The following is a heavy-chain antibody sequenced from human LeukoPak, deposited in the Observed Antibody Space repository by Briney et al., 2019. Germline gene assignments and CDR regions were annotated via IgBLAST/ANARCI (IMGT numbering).Heavy chain of an antibody. CDR1: GFTFSSYA. CDR2: ISGSGGST. CDR3: AKDWDYYASSGSVGDY. V-gene: IGHV3-23*01. D-gene: IGHD3-22*01. Sequence: PGGSVRLSCAASGFTFSSYAMSWVRQAPGKGLEWVSAISGSGGSTYYADSVKGRLTISRDNSKNTLYLQMNSLRAEDTAVYYCAKDWDYYASSGSVGDYWGQGTLVTVSS. J-gene: IGHJ4*02.